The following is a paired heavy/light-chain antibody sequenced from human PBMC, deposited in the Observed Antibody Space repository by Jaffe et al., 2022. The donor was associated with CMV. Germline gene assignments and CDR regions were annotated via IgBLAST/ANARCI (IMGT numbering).Heavy chain of an antibody. Sequence: EVQLVESGGGLVKPGGSLRLSCAASGFTFSSYSMNWVRQAPGKGLEWVSSISSSSTYIYYADSVKGRFTISRDNAKNSLFLQMNSLRDEDTAIYYCASGQQLSPEYFQHWGQGTLVTVSS. V-gene: IGHV3-21*01. J-gene: IGHJ1*01. D-gene: IGHD6-13*01. CDR1: GFTFSSYS. CDR3: ASGQQLSPEYFQH. CDR2: ISSSSTYI.
Light chain of an antibody. CDR2: KAS. CDR3: QQYGSSLWT. J-gene: IGKJ1*01. CDR1: QSISRW. V-gene: IGKV1-5*03. Sequence: DIQMTQSPSSLSASAGDRVTITCRASQSISRWLAWYQQKPGKAPKLLIYKASNLESGVPSKFSGSGSGTDFTLTISRLEPEDFAVYYCQQYGSSLWTFGQGTKVEIK.